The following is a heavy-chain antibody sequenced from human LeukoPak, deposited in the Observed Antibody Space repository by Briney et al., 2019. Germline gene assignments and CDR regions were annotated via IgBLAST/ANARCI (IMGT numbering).Heavy chain of an antibody. J-gene: IGHJ4*02. CDR2: IYHSGST. CDR1: GGSISSGGYY. Sequence: SQTLSLTCTVSGGSISSGGYYWSWIRQPPGKGLEWIGYIYHSGSTYYNPSLKSRVTISVDRSKNQFSLKLSSVTAADTAVYYCAKLSGGLLPGGYFDYWGQGTLVTVSS. CDR3: AKLSGGLLPGGYFDY. V-gene: IGHV4-30-2*01. D-gene: IGHD7-27*01.